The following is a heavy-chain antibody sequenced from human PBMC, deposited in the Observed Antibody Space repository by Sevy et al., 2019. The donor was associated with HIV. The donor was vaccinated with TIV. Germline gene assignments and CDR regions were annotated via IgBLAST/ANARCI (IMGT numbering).Heavy chain of an antibody. CDR1: GYTLTELS. Sequence: DSVKVSCKVSGYTLTELSMHWVRQAPGKGLEWMGGFDPEDRETIYAQKFQGRVTMSEDTSTDTAYMELSSLRSEDTAVYYCATTARLRFLEWLLAWGQGTLVLVSS. CDR3: ATTARLRFLEWLLA. V-gene: IGHV1-24*01. D-gene: IGHD3-3*01. J-gene: IGHJ5*02. CDR2: FDPEDRET.